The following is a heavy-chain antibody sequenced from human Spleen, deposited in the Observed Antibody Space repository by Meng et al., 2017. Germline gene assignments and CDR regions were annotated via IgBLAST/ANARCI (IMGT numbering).Heavy chain of an antibody. Sequence: QVQLQQWGAGLLKPSETLSLPCAVYGGSFSGYYWNWIPQSPGKGLEWIGEINHSGSTNYNPSLKSRVTISVDTSKNQFSLKLSSVTAADTAVYYCARGFWVVREIIITPLDYWGQGSLVTVSS. CDR3: ARGFWVVREIIITPLDY. CDR2: INHSGST. D-gene: IGHD3-10*01. V-gene: IGHV4-34*01. J-gene: IGHJ4*02. CDR1: GGSFSGYY.